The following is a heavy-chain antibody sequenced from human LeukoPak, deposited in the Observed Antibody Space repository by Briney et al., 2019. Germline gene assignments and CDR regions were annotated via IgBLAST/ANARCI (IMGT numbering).Heavy chain of an antibody. CDR3: ARAGYYGDDAFDL. J-gene: IGHJ3*01. Sequence: QPGGSLRLSCVASGFIIGSYWMSWVRQAPGKGLEWVANIRQDGSEKYYVYSVKGRLTISRDNAKNSLYLQMNNLTAADTAIYYCARAGYYGDDAFDLWGQGTRVTVSS. V-gene: IGHV3-7*01. CDR2: IRQDGSEK. CDR1: GFIIGSYW. D-gene: IGHD2/OR15-2a*01.